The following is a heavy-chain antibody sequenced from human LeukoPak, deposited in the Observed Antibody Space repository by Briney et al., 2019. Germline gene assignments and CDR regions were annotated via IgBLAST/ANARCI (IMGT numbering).Heavy chain of an antibody. CDR1: GFTFSSYD. D-gene: IGHD3-10*01. Sequence: GGSLRLSCAASGFTFSSYDMHWFRQATGKGLEWVSAIGTAGDPYYPGSVKGRFTISRENAKNSLYLQMNSLRAGDTAVYYCARGNYYGSGSYSNYYYYGMDVWGKGTTVTVSS. J-gene: IGHJ6*04. CDR2: IGTAGDP. V-gene: IGHV3-13*05. CDR3: ARGNYYGSGSYSNYYYYGMDV.